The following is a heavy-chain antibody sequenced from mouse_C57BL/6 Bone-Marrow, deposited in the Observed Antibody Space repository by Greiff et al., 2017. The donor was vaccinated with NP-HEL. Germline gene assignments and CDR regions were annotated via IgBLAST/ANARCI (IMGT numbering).Heavy chain of an antibody. J-gene: IGHJ2*01. Sequence: QVQLQQPGAELVKPGASVKLSCKASGYTFTSYWMQWVKQRPGQGLEWIGEIDPSDSCTNYNQKFKGKATLSVDKSSRPAYMQLSSLTSEYSAVYYCARYGNYFDYWGQGTTLTVSS. D-gene: IGHD1-1*02. CDR1: GYTFTSYW. CDR2: IDPSDSCT. CDR3: ARYGNYFDY. V-gene: IGHV1-50*01.